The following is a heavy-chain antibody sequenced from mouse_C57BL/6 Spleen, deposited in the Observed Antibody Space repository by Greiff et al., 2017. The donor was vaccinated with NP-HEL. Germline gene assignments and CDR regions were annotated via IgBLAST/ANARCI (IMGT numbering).Heavy chain of an antibody. Sequence: EVQLQQSGAELVRLGASVKLSCTASGFNIKDDYMHWVKQRPEQGLEWIGWIDPENGDTEYASKFQGKATITADTSSNTAYLQLSSLTSEDTAVYYCTTWGPGYWGQGTTLTVSS. CDR3: TTWGPGY. V-gene: IGHV14-4*01. J-gene: IGHJ2*01. CDR1: GFNIKDDY. CDR2: IDPENGDT.